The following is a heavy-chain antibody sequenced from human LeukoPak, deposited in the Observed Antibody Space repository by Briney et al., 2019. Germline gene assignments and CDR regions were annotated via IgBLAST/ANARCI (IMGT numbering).Heavy chain of an antibody. D-gene: IGHD6-13*01. CDR1: GFTVSSNY. CDR2: IYSGGST. V-gene: IGHV3-53*01. Sequence: PGGSLRLSCAASGFTVSSNYMSWVRQAPGKGLEWVSVIYSGGSTYYADSVKGRFTISRDNAKNSLYLQMNSLRAEDTAVYYCARDSGGLAAADASNYYYYYGMDVWGQGTTVTVSS. CDR3: ARDSGGLAAADASNYYYYYGMDV. J-gene: IGHJ6*02.